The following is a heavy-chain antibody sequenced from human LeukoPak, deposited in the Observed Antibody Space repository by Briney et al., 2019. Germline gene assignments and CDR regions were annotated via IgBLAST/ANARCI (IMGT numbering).Heavy chain of an antibody. CDR3: ARDFSDYNWNDEYFDY. D-gene: IGHD1-20*01. CDR2: ISYDGSNK. J-gene: IGHJ4*02. Sequence: GGSLRLSCAASGFTFSSYAMHWVRQAPGKGLEWVAVISYDGSNKYYADSVKGRFTISRDNSKNTLYLQMNSLRAEDTAVYYCARDFSDYNWNDEYFDYWGQGTLVTVSS. CDR1: GFTFSSYA. V-gene: IGHV3-30-3*01.